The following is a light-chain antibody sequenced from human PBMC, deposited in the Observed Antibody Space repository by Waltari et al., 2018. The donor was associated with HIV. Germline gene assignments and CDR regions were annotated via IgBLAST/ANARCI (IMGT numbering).Light chain of an antibody. CDR3: CSYAGSNTLV. J-gene: IGLJ2*01. CDR2: DVT. Sequence: QSALTQPRSVSGSPGQSVTISCAGTSSDVGDYNYVSWYQQHPGKAPNLMSYDVTKRPPGVPDRFSGSRSGNTASLTISGLQAEDEADYYCCSYAGSNTLVFGGGTKLTVL. V-gene: IGLV2-11*01. CDR1: SSDVGDYNY.